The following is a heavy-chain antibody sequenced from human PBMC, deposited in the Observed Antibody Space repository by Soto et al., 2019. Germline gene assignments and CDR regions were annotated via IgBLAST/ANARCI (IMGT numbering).Heavy chain of an antibody. V-gene: IGHV1-2*04. CDR2: INPNSGGT. CDR3: ARGRVTIFGVVIFLNRTGGGAFDI. Sequence: QVQLVQSGAEVKKPGASVKVSCKASGYTFTGYYMHWVRQAPGQGLEWMGWINPNSGGTNYAQKFKGWVTMTRDTSISTAYMELSRLRSDDTAVYYCARGRVTIFGVVIFLNRTGGGAFDIWGQGTMVTVSS. J-gene: IGHJ3*02. CDR1: GYTFTGYY. D-gene: IGHD3-3*01.